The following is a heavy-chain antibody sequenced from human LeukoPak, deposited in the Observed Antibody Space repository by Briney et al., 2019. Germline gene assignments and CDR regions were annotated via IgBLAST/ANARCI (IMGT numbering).Heavy chain of an antibody. CDR2: IKRKTDGGTT. Sequence: GSLRLSCAASGFTFNYAWMSWVRQAPGKGPEWVGRIKRKTDGGTTDYAAPVKGRFTISRDDSKNTLYLQMNSLKTEDTAVYYCTTDQGSLAVPATSYWGQGTLVTVSS. CDR3: TTDQGSLAVPATSY. V-gene: IGHV3-15*01. D-gene: IGHD6-19*01. CDR1: GFTFNYAW. J-gene: IGHJ4*02.